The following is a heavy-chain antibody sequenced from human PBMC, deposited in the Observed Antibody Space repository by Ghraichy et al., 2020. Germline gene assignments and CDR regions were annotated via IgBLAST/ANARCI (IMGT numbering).Heavy chain of an antibody. CDR2: ISGSGGST. D-gene: IGHD4-17*01. V-gene: IGHV3-23*01. Sequence: GGSLRLSCAASGFTFSSYAMSWVRQAPGKGLEWVSAISGSGGSTYYADSVKGRFTISRDNSKNTLYLQMNSLGAEDTAVYYCAKAVRYYYYGMDVWGQGTTVTVSS. CDR1: GFTFSSYA. J-gene: IGHJ6*02. CDR3: AKAVRYYYYGMDV.